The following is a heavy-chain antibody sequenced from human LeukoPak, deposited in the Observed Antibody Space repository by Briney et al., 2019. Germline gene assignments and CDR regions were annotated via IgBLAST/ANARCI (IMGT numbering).Heavy chain of an antibody. J-gene: IGHJ4*02. V-gene: IGHV3-53*01. Sequence: GGSQRLSCAASGFTFSSYWMSWVRQAPGKGLEWVSVIYSGGSTYYADSAKGRFTISRDNSKNTLYLQMNSLRAEDTAVYYCARWAIFGVVNDWGQGTLVIVSS. CDR2: IYSGGST. CDR3: ARWAIFGVVND. CDR1: GFTFSSYW. D-gene: IGHD3-3*01.